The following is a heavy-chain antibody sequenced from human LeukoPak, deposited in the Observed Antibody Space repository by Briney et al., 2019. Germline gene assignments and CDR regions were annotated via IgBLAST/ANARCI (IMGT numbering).Heavy chain of an antibody. CDR2: INHSGST. CDR3: ARGERLTKHIGY. D-gene: IGHD5-12*01. V-gene: IGHV4-34*01. Sequence: NPSETLSLTCAVYGGSFSGYYWSWIRQPPGKGLEWIGEINHSGSTNYNPSLKSRVTISVDTSKNQLSLKLSSVTAADTAVYYCARGERLTKHIGYWGQGTLVTVSS. CDR1: GGSFSGYY. J-gene: IGHJ4*02.